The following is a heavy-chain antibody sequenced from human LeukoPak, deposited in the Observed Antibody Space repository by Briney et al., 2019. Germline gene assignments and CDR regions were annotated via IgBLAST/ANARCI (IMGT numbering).Heavy chain of an antibody. J-gene: IGHJ4*02. CDR1: GFTFSRYW. V-gene: IGHV3-7*01. D-gene: IGHD3-16*02. Sequence: GGSLRLSCAASGFTFSRYWMSWVRQAPGKGPEWVANIKQDGSEKYYVDSVRGRFTISRDNARTSLYLQMNTLRAEDTAVYYCVRRYMATSAEDFDYWGQGTLVTVFS. CDR2: IKQDGSEK. CDR3: VRRYMATSAEDFDY.